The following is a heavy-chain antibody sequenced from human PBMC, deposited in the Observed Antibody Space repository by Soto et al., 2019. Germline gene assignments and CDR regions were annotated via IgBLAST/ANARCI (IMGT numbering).Heavy chain of an antibody. D-gene: IGHD3-16*01. J-gene: IGHJ4*02. CDR3: ARALLRLGELSFGSFDY. V-gene: IGHV1-69*01. Sequence: QVHLVQSGAEVRKPGSSVKVSCKASGGTFRNHGINWVRQAPGQGLEWVGAFIPILGTTNYAPKFQGRVTITADESTSTADMQLSSLRSEDSAIYFCARALLRLGELSFGSFDYWGQGTLVNVSS. CDR2: FIPILGTT. CDR1: GGTFRNHG.